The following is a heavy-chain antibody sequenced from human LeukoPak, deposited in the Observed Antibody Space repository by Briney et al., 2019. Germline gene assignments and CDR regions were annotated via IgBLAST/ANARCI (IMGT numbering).Heavy chain of an antibody. V-gene: IGHV4-59*08. J-gene: IGHJ4*02. Sequence: PSETLSLTCTVSGGSISSYYWSWIRQPPGKGLEWIGYIYYSGSTNYNPSLKSRVTISVDTSKNQFSLKLSSVTAADTAVYYCARLGAIGYSGYDIWGQGTLVTVSS. CDR2: IYYSGST. CDR3: ARLGAIGYSGYDI. CDR1: GGSISSYY. D-gene: IGHD5-12*01.